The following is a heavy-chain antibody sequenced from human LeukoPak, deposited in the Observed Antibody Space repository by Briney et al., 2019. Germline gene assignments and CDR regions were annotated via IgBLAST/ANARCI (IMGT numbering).Heavy chain of an antibody. Sequence: GGSLTLSCAASGFTFSSYGMHWVRQAPGKGLEWVADIWYDGSNKYYADSVKGRFTISRDNSKNTLYLQMNSLRAEDTAVYYCARDNDSSGYSTGPVDYWGQGTLVTVSS. CDR3: ARDNDSSGYSTGPVDY. J-gene: IGHJ4*02. CDR1: GFTFSSYG. CDR2: IWYDGSNK. D-gene: IGHD3-22*01. V-gene: IGHV3-33*01.